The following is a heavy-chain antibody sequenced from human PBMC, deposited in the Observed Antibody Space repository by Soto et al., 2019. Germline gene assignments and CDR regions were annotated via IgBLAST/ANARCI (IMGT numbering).Heavy chain of an antibody. J-gene: IGHJ5*02. Sequence: GASVKVSCKASGFTFTSSAVQWVRQARGQRLEWIGWIVVGSGNTNYAQKFQERVTITRDMSTSTAYMELNSLRVEDTAVYYCAKDPLKYSSSWYLEWWFDPWGQGTLVTVSS. V-gene: IGHV1-58*01. CDR2: IVVGSGNT. D-gene: IGHD6-13*01. CDR1: GFTFTSSA. CDR3: AKDPLKYSSSWYLEWWFDP.